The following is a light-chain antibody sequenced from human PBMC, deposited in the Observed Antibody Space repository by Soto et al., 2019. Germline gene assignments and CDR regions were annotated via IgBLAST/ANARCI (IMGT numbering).Light chain of an antibody. CDR1: QSISSY. CDR3: QQSYSTPPFT. CDR2: AAS. Sequence: DIQMTQSPSSLSASVGDRVTITCRASQSISSYLNWYQQKPEKAPKLLIYAASSLQSGVPSRFSDSGSGTEFTLTISSLQPEDFATYYCQQSYSTPPFTFVPGTKVDIK. V-gene: IGKV1-39*01. J-gene: IGKJ3*01.